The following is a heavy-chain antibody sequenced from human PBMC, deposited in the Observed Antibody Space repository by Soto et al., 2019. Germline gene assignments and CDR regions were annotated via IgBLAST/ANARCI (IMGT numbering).Heavy chain of an antibody. V-gene: IGHV3-23*01. CDR3: AKQITTVTPYFFDY. Sequence: PGGSLRLSCAASGFTFSSYVMNWVRQAPGKGLEWVSTISAGGGSTYYADSVQGRFTISRDNSKNTLYLQMNSLRDEDTAVYYCAKQITTVTPYFFDYWGQGTLVTVSS. CDR2: ISAGGGST. D-gene: IGHD4-4*01. J-gene: IGHJ4*02. CDR1: GFTFSSYV.